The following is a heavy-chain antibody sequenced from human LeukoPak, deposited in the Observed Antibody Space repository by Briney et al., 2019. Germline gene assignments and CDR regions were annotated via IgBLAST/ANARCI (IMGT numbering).Heavy chain of an antibody. D-gene: IGHD3-3*01. V-gene: IGHV1-2*02. J-gene: IGHJ6*03. Sequence: GASVKVSCKASGYTFTGYYLQWVRQAPGQGLEWMGWINPSNGRTNSAQKFQGRVSMTSATSISSAYLELRSLSSDDTAVYYCASSLPHNYDSLASDYMDVWGKGTTVTVSS. CDR1: GYTFTGYY. CDR2: INPSNGRT. CDR3: ASSLPHNYDSLASDYMDV.